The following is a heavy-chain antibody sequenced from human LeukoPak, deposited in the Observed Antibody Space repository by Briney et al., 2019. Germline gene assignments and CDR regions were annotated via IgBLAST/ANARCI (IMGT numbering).Heavy chain of an antibody. CDR3: ARVRGNYPIDESDY. D-gene: IGHD1-7*01. V-gene: IGHV1-18*01. CDR2: ISAYNGNT. Sequence: APVKVSCKASGYTFTSYGISWVRQAPGQGLEWMGWISAYNGNTNYAQKLQGRVTMTTDTSTSTAYMELRSLRSDDTAVYYCARVRGNYPIDESDYWGQGTLVTVSS. CDR1: GYTFTSYG. J-gene: IGHJ4*02.